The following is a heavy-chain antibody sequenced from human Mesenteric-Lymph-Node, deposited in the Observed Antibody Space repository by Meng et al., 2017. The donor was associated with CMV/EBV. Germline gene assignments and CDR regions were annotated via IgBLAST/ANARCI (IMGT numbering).Heavy chain of an antibody. CDR1: GFTFSSYW. CDR2: IKQDGSEK. D-gene: IGHD3-3*01. V-gene: IGHV3-7*01. J-gene: IGHJ4*02. CDR3: ARSRGGLSVTIFGVALDY. Sequence: GESLKISCAASGFTFSSYWMHWVRQVPGKGLEWVANIKQDGSEKYYVDSVEGRFTITRDDANNSLYLQLNSLRAEDTAVYYCARSRGGLSVTIFGVALDYWGQGTLVTVSS.